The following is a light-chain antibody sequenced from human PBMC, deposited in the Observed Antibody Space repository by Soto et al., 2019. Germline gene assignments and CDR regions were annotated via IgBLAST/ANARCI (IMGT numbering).Light chain of an antibody. J-gene: IGLJ3*02. CDR1: TGAVTSGYY. V-gene: IGLV7-43*01. CDR3: LLYYGGAWV. CDR2: STS. Sequence: QTVVTQEPSQTVSPGGTVTLTCASSTGAVTSGYYPNWFQQKPGQAPGALIYSTSNKHSWTPARFSGSLLGGKAALTLSGVQPEDEAEYYCLLYYGGAWVFGGGSKLTVL.